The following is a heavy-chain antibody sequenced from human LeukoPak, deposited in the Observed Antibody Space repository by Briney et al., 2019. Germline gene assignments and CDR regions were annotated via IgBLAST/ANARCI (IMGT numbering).Heavy chain of an antibody. CDR3: ARDGERYQLLYYYYYMDV. Sequence: SETLSLTCAVYGGSFSGYYWSWIRQPPGKGLEWIGEINHSGSTNYNPSLKSRVTISVDTSKNQFSLKLSSVTAADTAVYYCARDGERYQLLYYYYYMDVWGKGTTVTVSS. J-gene: IGHJ6*03. CDR1: GGSFSGYY. V-gene: IGHV4-34*01. D-gene: IGHD2-2*01. CDR2: INHSGST.